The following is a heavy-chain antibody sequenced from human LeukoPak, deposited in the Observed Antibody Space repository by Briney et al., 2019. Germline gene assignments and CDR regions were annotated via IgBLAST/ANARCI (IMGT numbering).Heavy chain of an antibody. D-gene: IGHD3-3*01. J-gene: IGHJ4*02. V-gene: IGHV1-24*01. CDR1: GYTFTGYY. Sequence: GASVKVSCKASGYTFTGYYMHWVRQAPGKGLEWMGGFDPEDGETIYAQKFQGRVTMTEDTSTDTAYMELSSLRSEDTAVYYCATGRWNYFDYWGQGTLVTVSS. CDR3: ATGRWNYFDY. CDR2: FDPEDGET.